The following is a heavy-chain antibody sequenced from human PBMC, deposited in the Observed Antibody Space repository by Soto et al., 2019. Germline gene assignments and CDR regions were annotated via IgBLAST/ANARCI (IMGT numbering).Heavy chain of an antibody. D-gene: IGHD2-2*01. CDR3: ARRYCSSTSCFDAFDI. Sequence: GESLKISCKGSGYSFTSYWIGWVRQMPGKGLEWMGIIYPGDSDTRYSPSFQGQVTISADKSISTAYLQWSSLKASATSMYYCARRYCSSTSCFDAFDIWGQGTMVTVSS. CDR1: GYSFTSYW. CDR2: IYPGDSDT. V-gene: IGHV5-51*01. J-gene: IGHJ3*02.